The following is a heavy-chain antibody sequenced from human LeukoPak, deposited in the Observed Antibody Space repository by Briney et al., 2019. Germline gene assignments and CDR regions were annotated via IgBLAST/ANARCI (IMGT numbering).Heavy chain of an antibody. CDR3: AKGSVDTSYIDY. Sequence: GGSLRLSCAASGFTLSSYEMNWVRLAPGKGLEWISYISRTGNSIYYADSVKGRFTISRDSAKNSLYLQMNSLRAEDTALYYCAKGSVDTSYIDYWGQGTLVTVSS. CDR2: ISRTGNSI. V-gene: IGHV3-48*03. D-gene: IGHD3-10*01. CDR1: GFTLSSYE. J-gene: IGHJ4*02.